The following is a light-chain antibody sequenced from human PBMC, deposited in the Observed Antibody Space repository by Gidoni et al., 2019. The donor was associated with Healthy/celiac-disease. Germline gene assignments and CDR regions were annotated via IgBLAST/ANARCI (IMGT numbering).Light chain of an antibody. CDR1: SGSIASNY. Sequence: FMLSNPPSAAASPGTTVTISCTGSSGSIASNYVQWYHQRPGSAPTTVIYEDNQRPSGVADRFSGSIDSSSNSASLTITGLKTEDEADYYCQSYDSSNFWVFGGGTKLTGL. CDR2: EDN. J-gene: IGLJ3*02. CDR3: QSYDSSNFWV. V-gene: IGLV6-57*02.